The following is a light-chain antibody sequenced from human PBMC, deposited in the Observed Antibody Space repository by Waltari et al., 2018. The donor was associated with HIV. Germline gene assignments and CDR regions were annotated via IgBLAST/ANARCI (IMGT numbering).Light chain of an antibody. CDR3: AAWDDSLNAVV. CDR1: SSNTGSNT. Sequence: QSVLTQPPSASGTPGQRVTISCSGSSSNTGSNTVNRYQQLPGTAPKLLSYSNNQRPAGVPDRFPGSRSGTSASLTISGLQSEDEVDYYCAAWDDSLNAVVFGGGTKLTVL. J-gene: IGLJ2*01. CDR2: SNN. V-gene: IGLV1-44*01.